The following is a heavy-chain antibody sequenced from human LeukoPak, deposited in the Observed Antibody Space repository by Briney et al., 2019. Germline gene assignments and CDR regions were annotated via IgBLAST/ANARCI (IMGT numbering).Heavy chain of an antibody. Sequence: SETLSLTCTVSGGSISSYYWGWIRQPPGKGLEWIGSIYHSGSTYYNPSLKSRVTISVDTSKNQFSLKLSSVTAADTAVYYCARRNSGYEYFDYWGQGTLVTVSS. CDR2: IYHSGST. CDR3: ARRNSGYEYFDY. D-gene: IGHD5-12*01. CDR1: GGSISSYY. V-gene: IGHV4-38-2*02. J-gene: IGHJ4*02.